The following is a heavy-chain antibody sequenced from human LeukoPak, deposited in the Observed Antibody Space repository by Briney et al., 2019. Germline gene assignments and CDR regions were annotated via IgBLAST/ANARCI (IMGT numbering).Heavy chain of an antibody. V-gene: IGHV3-30-3*01. Sequence: GGSLRLSCAASGFTFSSYAMHWVRQAPGKGLEWVAVISYDGSNKYYADSVKGRFTISRDNSKNTLYLQMNSLRAEDTAVCYCAREDYGDYSSFFDYWGQGTLVTVSS. CDR2: ISYDGSNK. CDR1: GFTFSSYA. CDR3: AREDYGDYSSFFDY. J-gene: IGHJ4*02. D-gene: IGHD4-17*01.